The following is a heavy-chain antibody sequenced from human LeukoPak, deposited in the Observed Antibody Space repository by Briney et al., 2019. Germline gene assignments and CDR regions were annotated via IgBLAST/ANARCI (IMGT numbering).Heavy chain of an antibody. V-gene: IGHV3-30*02. D-gene: IGHD2-15*01. CDR2: IWYDGSNK. CDR3: AKEWYDAFDI. CDR1: GFTFSSYG. J-gene: IGHJ3*02. Sequence: GGSRRLSCAASGFTFSSYGMHWVRQAPGKGLEWVAFIWYDGSNKYYADSVKGRFTISRDNSKNTLYLQMNSLRAEDTAVYYCAKEWYDAFDIWGQGTMVTVSS.